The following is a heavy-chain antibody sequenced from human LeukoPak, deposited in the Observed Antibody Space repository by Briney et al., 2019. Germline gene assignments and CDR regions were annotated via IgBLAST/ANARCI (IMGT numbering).Heavy chain of an antibody. J-gene: IGHJ4*02. D-gene: IGHD3-22*01. V-gene: IGHV3-23*01. CDR3: ARPSGYYYDNSGFRFDY. CDR1: GFTFSSYA. Sequence: GGSLRLSCAASGFTFSSYAMSWVRQAPGKGLEWVSAISGSGGSTYYADSVKGRFTISRDNSKNTLYLQMHSLRAEDTAVYYCARPSGYYYDNSGFRFDYWGQGTLVTVSS. CDR2: ISGSGGST.